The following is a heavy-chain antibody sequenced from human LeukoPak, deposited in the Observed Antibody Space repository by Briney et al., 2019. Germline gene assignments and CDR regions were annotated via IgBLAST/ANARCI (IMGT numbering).Heavy chain of an antibody. D-gene: IGHD1-7*01. Sequence: TPSLTCTVSGGSISSYYWSWIRQPPGKALEWLALIYWDDDKRYSPSLKSRLTITKDTSKNQVVLTMTNMDPVDTATYYCAHMVLELQGRAGFDYWGQGTLVTVSS. J-gene: IGHJ4*02. V-gene: IGHV2-5*08. CDR1: GGSISSYYW. CDR3: AHMVLELQGRAGFDY. CDR2: IYWDDDK.